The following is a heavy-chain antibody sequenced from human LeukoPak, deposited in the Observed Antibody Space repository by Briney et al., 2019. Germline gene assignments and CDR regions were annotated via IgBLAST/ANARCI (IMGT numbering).Heavy chain of an antibody. CDR2: IYHSGST. D-gene: IGHD5-12*01. CDR3: ARYSGFNYADY. CDR1: GGSISSGGYY. V-gene: IGHV4-30-2*01. Sequence: TSETLSLTCTVSGGSISSGGYYWSWIRQHPGKGLEWIGYIYHSGSTYYNPSLKSRVTISVDRSKNQFSLKLSSVSAADTAVYYCARYSGFNYADYWGQGTLVTVSS. J-gene: IGHJ4*02.